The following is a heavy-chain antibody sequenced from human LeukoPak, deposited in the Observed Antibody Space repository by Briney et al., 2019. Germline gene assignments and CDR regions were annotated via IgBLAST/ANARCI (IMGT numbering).Heavy chain of an antibody. CDR2: IYYSGST. J-gene: IGHJ6*03. D-gene: IGHD6-13*01. Sequence: PSETLSLTCTVSGGFISSYYWSWIRQPPGKGLEWIGYIYYSGSTNYNPSLKSRVTISVDTSKNQFSLKLSSVTAADTAVYYCARDSGAAAGPYYYYYYMDVWGKGTTVTISS. V-gene: IGHV4-59*01. CDR3: ARDSGAAAGPYYYYYYMDV. CDR1: GGFISSYY.